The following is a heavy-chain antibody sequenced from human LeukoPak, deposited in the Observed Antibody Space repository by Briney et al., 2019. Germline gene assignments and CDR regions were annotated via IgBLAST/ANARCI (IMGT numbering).Heavy chain of an antibody. CDR3: VTRTSVSWYHH. V-gene: IGHV1-69-2*01. J-gene: IGHJ5*02. CDR1: GYTFTDYY. D-gene: IGHD1-14*01. Sequence: ATVKISCKASGYTFTDYYIHWVQQAPGKGLEWMGRVDPEDGETIKAENFQGRVTISADTSTDTAYLELISLRSEDTAVYYCVTRTSVSWYHHWGQGTLLTVSS. CDR2: VDPEDGET.